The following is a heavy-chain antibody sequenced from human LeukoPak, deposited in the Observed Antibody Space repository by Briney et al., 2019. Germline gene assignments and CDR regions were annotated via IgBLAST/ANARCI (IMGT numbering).Heavy chain of an antibody. D-gene: IGHD3-10*01. CDR1: GYTFTGYY. J-gene: IGHJ6*02. V-gene: IGHV1-2*02. CDR3: ARESYNYGSGNPGGLDV. Sequence: ASVKVSCKASGYTFTGYYIHWVRQAPGQGLEWMGWINPNSGGTEYAQKFQDRVTMTRDTSVSTAYMGLSRLRYDDTAVYYCARESYNYGSGNPGGLDVWGQGTTVTVSS. CDR2: INPNSGGT.